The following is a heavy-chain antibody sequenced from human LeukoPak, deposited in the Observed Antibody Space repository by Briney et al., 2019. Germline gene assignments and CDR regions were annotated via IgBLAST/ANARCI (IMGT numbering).Heavy chain of an antibody. CDR1: GYTFTSYA. V-gene: IGHV1-3*01. J-gene: IGHJ4*02. Sequence: ASVKVSCKASGYTFTSYAMHWVRQAPGQRLEWMGWINAGNGNTKYSQKFQGRVTITRDTSASTAYMELSSLRSEDTAVYYCARDQITMVRGVVYYFDYWGQGTLVTVSS. CDR2: INAGNGNT. D-gene: IGHD3-10*01. CDR3: ARDQITMVRGVVYYFDY.